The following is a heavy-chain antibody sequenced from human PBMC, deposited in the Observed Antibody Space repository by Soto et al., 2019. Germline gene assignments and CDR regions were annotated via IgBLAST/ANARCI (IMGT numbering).Heavy chain of an antibody. Sequence: PGGSLRLSCAASGFTFSSYGMHWVRQAPGKGLEWVAVIWYDGSNKYYADSVKGRFTISRDNSKNTLYLQMNSLRAEDTAVYYCASERLGELSCPTCYYGMGVWGQGTTVTVSS. J-gene: IGHJ6*02. CDR2: IWYDGSNK. CDR1: GFTFSSYG. V-gene: IGHV3-33*01. CDR3: ASERLGELSCPTCYYGMGV. D-gene: IGHD3-16*02.